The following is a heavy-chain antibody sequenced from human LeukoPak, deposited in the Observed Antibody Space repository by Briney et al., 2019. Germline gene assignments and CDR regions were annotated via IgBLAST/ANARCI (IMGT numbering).Heavy chain of an antibody. D-gene: IGHD3-22*01. CDR2: INSDGSST. Sequence: GGSLRLSCAASGFTFSDYWMHWVRQAPGKGLVWVSHINSDGSSTSYADSVKGRFTISRDNAKNSLYLQMNSLRAEDTAVYYCARGLDYYDSSGYYYGDYWGQGTLVTVSS. CDR3: ARGLDYYDSSGYYYGDY. V-gene: IGHV3-74*01. J-gene: IGHJ4*02. CDR1: GFTFSDYW.